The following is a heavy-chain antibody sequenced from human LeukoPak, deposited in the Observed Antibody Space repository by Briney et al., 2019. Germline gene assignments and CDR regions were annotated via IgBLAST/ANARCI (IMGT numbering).Heavy chain of an antibody. Sequence: HPGGSLRLSCAASGFTFSSYAMSWVRQAPGKGLEWVSAISGSGGSTYYADSVKGRFTISRDNSKNTLYLQMNSLRAEDTAVYYCAKDEAHIVVVTARAPSDYWGQGTLVTVSS. V-gene: IGHV3-23*01. CDR1: GFTFSSYA. CDR2: ISGSGGST. J-gene: IGHJ4*02. D-gene: IGHD2-21*02. CDR3: AKDEAHIVVVTARAPSDY.